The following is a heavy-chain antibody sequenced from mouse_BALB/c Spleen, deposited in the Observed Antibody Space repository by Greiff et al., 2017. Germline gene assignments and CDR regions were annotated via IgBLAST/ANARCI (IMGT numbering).Heavy chain of an antibody. J-gene: IGHJ3*01. CDR2: IYPGDGDT. CDR1: GYAFSSYW. V-gene: IGHV1-80*01. CDR3: ARSDGTPWFAY. Sequence: VKLMESGAELVRPGSSVKISCKASGYAFSSYWMNWVKQRPGQGLEWIGQIYPGDGDTNYNGKFKGKATLTADKSSSTAYMQLSSLTSEDSAVYFCARSDGTPWFAYWGQGTLVTVSA. D-gene: IGHD2-1*01.